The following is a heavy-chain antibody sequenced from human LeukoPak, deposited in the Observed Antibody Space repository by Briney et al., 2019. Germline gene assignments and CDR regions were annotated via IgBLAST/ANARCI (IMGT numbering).Heavy chain of an antibody. CDR2: ISSIDSTT. Sequence: PGGSLRLSCSPSGFTFSGFHMNWVRQAPGMGLEHVAWISSIDSTTYYAYSVVGRFTISRDNDKDLLYLQMDSLRDDDTAVYYCARDPHAGIFDSWGQGTLVTVSS. CDR1: GFTFSGFH. J-gene: IGHJ4*02. V-gene: IGHV3-48*02. CDR3: ARDPHAGIFDS.